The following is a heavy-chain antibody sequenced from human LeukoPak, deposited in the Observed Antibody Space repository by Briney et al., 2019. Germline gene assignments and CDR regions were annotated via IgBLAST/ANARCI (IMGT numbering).Heavy chain of an antibody. CDR2: ISDDGSNK. D-gene: IGHD2/OR15-2a*01. J-gene: IGHJ4*02. Sequence: GGSLRLSCAASGFTFSSYGMHWVRQAPGKGLEWVAVISDDGSNKSYADSVKGRFTISRDNSKNTLYLQMNSLRAEDTAVFFCAKGLYATSSVFDSWGQGTLSPSPQ. V-gene: IGHV3-30*18. CDR3: AKGLYATSSVFDS. CDR1: GFTFSSYG.